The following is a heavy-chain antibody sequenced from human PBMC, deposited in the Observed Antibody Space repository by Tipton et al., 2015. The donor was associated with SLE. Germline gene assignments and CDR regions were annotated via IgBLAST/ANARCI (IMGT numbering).Heavy chain of an antibody. CDR2: ISSSSSYI. CDR3: AREGQWLGFDY. J-gene: IGHJ4*02. V-gene: IGHV3-21*01. Sequence: GSLRLSCAASGFTFSSYEMNWVRQAPGKGLEWVSSISSSSSYIYYADSVKGRFTISRDNAKNSLYLQMNSLRAEDTAVYYCAREGQWLGFDYWGQGTLVTVSS. CDR1: GFTFSSYE. D-gene: IGHD6-19*01.